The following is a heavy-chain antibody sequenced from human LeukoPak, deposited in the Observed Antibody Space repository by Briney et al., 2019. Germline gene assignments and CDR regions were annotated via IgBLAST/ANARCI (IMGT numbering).Heavy chain of an antibody. CDR1: GFTFNNYE. V-gene: IGHV3-48*03. Sequence: PGRSLRLSCAASGFTFNNYEMNWVRQAPGKGLEWVSYISSGASTIYYADSVKGRFTISRDYAKNSLYLQMNSLRAEDTAVYYCARVRYDSSGNAMDVWGQGTTVTVSS. CDR3: ARVRYDSSGNAMDV. J-gene: IGHJ6*02. CDR2: ISSGASTI. D-gene: IGHD3-22*01.